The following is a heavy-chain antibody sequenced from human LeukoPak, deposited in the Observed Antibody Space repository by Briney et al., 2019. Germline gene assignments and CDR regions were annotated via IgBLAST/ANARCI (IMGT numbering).Heavy chain of an antibody. CDR1: GITVSDAW. V-gene: IGHV3-15*04. D-gene: IGHD2/OR15-2a*01. CDR2: IESKTDGGTT. CDR3: TTGFSTGN. J-gene: IGHJ4*02. Sequence: GGSLRLSCAASGITVSDAWMSWVRQAPGKGLEWVGRIESKTDGGTTDYAAPVKGRFTVSRDDSKNTLYLQMNSLRTEDTALYYCTTGFSTGNWGQGTLVTVSS.